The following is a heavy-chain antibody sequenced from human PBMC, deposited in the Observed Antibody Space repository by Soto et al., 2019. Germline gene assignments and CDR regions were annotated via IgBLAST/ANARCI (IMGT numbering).Heavy chain of an antibody. V-gene: IGHV1-69*13. CDR1: GGTFSSYA. D-gene: IGHD3-22*01. CDR2: IIPIFGTA. J-gene: IGHJ4*02. CDR3: ARGGRSSGYYYY. Sequence: SVKLSCKASGGTFSSYAISWLRQAPGQGLEWMGGIIPIFGTANYAQKFQGRVTITADESTSTAYMELSSLRSEDTAVYYCARGGRSSGYYYYWGQGTLVTVSS.